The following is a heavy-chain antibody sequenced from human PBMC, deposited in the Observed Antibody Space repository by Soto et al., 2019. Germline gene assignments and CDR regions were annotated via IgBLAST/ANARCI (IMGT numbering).Heavy chain of an antibody. J-gene: IGHJ6*02. CDR2: ISGSGGST. V-gene: IGHV3-23*01. Sequence: PGGSLRLSCAASGFTFSSYAMSWVRQAPGKGLEWVSAISGSGGSTYYADSVKGRFTISRDNSKNTVFLQMNSLRAEDSAVYYCARDPPSEKMQPDYGMDVWGQGTTVTVSS. CDR1: GFTFSSYA. CDR3: ARDPPSEKMQPDYGMDV. D-gene: IGHD6-13*01.